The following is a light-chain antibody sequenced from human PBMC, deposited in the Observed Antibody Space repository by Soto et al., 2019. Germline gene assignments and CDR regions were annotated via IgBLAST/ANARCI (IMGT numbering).Light chain of an antibody. Sequence: DIQMTQSPSTLSVSAGDRVTITCRASKTISSKLAWSQQKPGKAPKLLIYSASTMKSGVPSRLSGSASGTAFTLTISNMAPEDFATYYWQRYNSYLTFGGGTKVDIK. J-gene: IGKJ4*01. CDR2: SAS. CDR1: KTISSK. V-gene: IGKV1-5*01. CDR3: QRYNSYLT.